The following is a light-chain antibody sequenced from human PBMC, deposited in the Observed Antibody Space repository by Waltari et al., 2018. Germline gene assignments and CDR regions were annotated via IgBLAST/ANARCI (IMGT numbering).Light chain of an antibody. CDR1: QSVGTQ. CDR2: GAS. J-gene: IGKJ1*01. V-gene: IGKV3-15*01. Sequence: EIVMTQSPVTLSVSPGERATLSCRASQSVGTQLAWYQQKPGQDPRLLIYGASTRATGIAARFSGSGSGTEFTLTISSLQSEDFAIYYCQQYNLWPWTFDQGTKVDIK. CDR3: QQYNLWPWT.